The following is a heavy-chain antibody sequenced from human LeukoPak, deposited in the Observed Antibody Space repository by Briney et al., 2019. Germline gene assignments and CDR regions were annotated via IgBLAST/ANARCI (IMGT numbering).Heavy chain of an antibody. CDR3: ARHAQSGSQKHFDY. CDR1: GGSFSGYY. D-gene: IGHD1-26*01. CDR2: INHSGST. Sequence: SETLSLTCAVYGGSFSGYYWSCIRQPPGKGLEWIGEINHSGSTNYNPSLKSRVTISVDTSKKQFSLKLSSVTAADTAVYYCARHAQSGSQKHFDYWGQGTLVTVSS. J-gene: IGHJ4*02. V-gene: IGHV4-34*01.